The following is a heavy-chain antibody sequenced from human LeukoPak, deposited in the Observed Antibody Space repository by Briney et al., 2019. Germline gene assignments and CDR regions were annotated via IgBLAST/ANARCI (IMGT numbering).Heavy chain of an antibody. D-gene: IGHD2-2*01. Sequence: PGASLRLSCAASGFTFSSYALSWVRQAPGKGLEWVSTISGGGGSTYYADSVKGRFTISRDNSKNTLYLQMNSLRAEDTVVYYCATKDIVVVSAALVGEDAFDIWGQGTMVTVSS. CDR3: ATKDIVVVSAALVGEDAFDI. CDR2: ISGGGGST. CDR1: GFTFSSYA. V-gene: IGHV3-23*01. J-gene: IGHJ3*02.